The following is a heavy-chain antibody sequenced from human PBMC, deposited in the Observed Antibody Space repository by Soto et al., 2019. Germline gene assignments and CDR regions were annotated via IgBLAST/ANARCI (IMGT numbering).Heavy chain of an antibody. J-gene: IGHJ4*02. CDR2: IYYSGST. CDR1: GGSISSGGYY. D-gene: IGHD3-3*01. Sequence: QVQLQESGPGLVKPSQTLSLTCTVSGGSISSGGYYWSWIRQHPGKGLEWIGYIYYSGSTYYNPSLKSRVTISVDTSKNQFSLKRSSVTAADTAVYYCARIGAHYDFWSGDILDYYFDYWGQGTLVTVSS. CDR3: ARIGAHYDFWSGDILDYYFDY. V-gene: IGHV4-31*03.